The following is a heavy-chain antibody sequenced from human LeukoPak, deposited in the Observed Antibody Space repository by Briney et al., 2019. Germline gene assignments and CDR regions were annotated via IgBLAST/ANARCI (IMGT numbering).Heavy chain of an antibody. D-gene: IGHD3-22*01. CDR2: INPNSGGT. CDR3: ARGGTSYYYDSSGSGWFDP. J-gene: IGHJ5*02. Sequence: GVSVKVSCKASGYTFTGYYMHWVRQAPGQGLEWMGWINPNSGGTNYAQKFQGWVTVTRDTSISTAYMELSRLRSDDTAVYYCARGGTSYYYDSSGSGWFDPWGQGTLVTVSS. CDR1: GYTFTGYY. V-gene: IGHV1-2*04.